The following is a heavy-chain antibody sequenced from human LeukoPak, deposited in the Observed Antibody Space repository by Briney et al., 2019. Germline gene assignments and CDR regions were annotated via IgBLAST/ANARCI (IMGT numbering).Heavy chain of an antibody. D-gene: IGHD3-22*01. CDR3: ARHGGYDTSGNYLGFFDY. CDR1: GGSISSYQ. V-gene: IGHV4-59*08. Sequence: PSETLSLTCTVSGGSISSYQWNWIRQPPGKGLEWIGYISYSGTTDYNPSLKSRVTIAADTSRNDFSLWLNSVTAADTAVYYCARHGGYDTSGNYLGFFDYWGQGTLVTVSS. J-gene: IGHJ4*02. CDR2: ISYSGTT.